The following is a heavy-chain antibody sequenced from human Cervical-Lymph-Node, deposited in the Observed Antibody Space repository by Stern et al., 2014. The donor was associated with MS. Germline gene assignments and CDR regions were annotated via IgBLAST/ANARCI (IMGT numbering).Heavy chain of an antibody. CDR2: INPSGGST. CDR3: ASSVFAYGILDY. D-gene: IGHD3-10*02. Sequence: VQLVQSGAEVKKPGASVKVSCKASGYTFTSYYMHWVRQAPGKGLEWMGIINPSGGSTSYAQKFQGRVTMTRDTSTSTVYMELSSLRSEDTAVYYCASSVFAYGILDYWGQGTLVTVSS. V-gene: IGHV1-46*01. J-gene: IGHJ4*02. CDR1: GYTFTSYY.